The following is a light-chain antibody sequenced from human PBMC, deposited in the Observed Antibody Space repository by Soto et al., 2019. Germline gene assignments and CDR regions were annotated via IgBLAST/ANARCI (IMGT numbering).Light chain of an antibody. CDR2: DAS. V-gene: IGKV3-11*01. Sequence: ETGVTQSPAILSLSPGERATLSCRASQSVGSYLAWYQQKPGQSPSLLIFDASNRATGVPDRFSGSGSGTDFTLTISSLEPEDFAVYYCQQRNNWSFGPGTKVDMK. CDR3: QQRNNWS. J-gene: IGKJ3*01. CDR1: QSVGSY.